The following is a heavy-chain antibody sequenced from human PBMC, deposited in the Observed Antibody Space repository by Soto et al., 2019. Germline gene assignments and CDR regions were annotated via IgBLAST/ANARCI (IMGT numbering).Heavy chain of an antibody. CDR1: GGTFSSYA. V-gene: IGHV1-69*01. Sequence: QVQLVQSGAEVKKPGSSVKVSCKASGGTFSSYAISWVRQAPGQGLEWMGGIIPIFGTANYAQKFQGRVTITADESTSTAYRELSSLRSEDTAVYYCARDRRAVVTATEFQHWGQGTLVTVSS. D-gene: IGHD2-21*02. J-gene: IGHJ1*01. CDR3: ARDRRAVVTATEFQH. CDR2: IIPIFGTA.